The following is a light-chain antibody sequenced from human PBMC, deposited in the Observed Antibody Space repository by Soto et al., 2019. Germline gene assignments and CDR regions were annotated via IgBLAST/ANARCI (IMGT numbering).Light chain of an antibody. CDR2: GAS. V-gene: IGKV3-20*01. J-gene: IGKJ1*01. CDR3: KQYGTSSRT. CDR1: QSIFSNY. Sequence: EVMLTQSPGTLSLSPGERATLSCRASQSIFSNYLAWYQQKSGQAPRLLIYGASNRATGIPDRFSGSGSGTDFTLTISRLEPEDFAVYYCKQYGTSSRTFGQGTKVEFK.